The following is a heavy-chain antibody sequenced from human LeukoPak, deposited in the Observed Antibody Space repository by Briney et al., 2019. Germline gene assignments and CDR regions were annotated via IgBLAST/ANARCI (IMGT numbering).Heavy chain of an antibody. Sequence: GGSLRLSCAASGFTFSGYAMSWVRQAPGKGLEWVSAISGSGGSTYYADSVKGRFTISRDNSKNTLYLQMNSLRAEDTAVYYCAKDVVRSVAVTGFDYWGQGTLVTVSS. CDR3: AKDVVRSVAVTGFDY. CDR2: ISGSGGST. D-gene: IGHD6-19*01. CDR1: GFTFSGYA. J-gene: IGHJ4*02. V-gene: IGHV3-23*01.